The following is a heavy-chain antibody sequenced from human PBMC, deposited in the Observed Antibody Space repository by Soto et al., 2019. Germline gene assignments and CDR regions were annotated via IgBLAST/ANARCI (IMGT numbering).Heavy chain of an antibody. Sequence: ASVKVSCKASGYTFISYYTHWVRQAPGQGLEWMGIINPSGGTTTYAQNFQDRVTMTRDTSTSTVYMELSSLRSEDTAVYYCAMRSTEGAYYYMDVWGKGTTVTVSS. CDR3: AMRSTEGAYYYMDV. D-gene: IGHD2-2*01. J-gene: IGHJ6*03. CDR2: INPSGGTT. CDR1: GYTFISYY. V-gene: IGHV1-46*03.